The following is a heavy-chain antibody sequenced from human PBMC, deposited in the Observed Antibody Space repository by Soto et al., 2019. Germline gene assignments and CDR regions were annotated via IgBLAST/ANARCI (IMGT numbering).Heavy chain of an antibody. V-gene: IGHV3-7*03. Sequence: GWSLRLSCASSVFTFISYWMTWVRQAPGKGLEWVANIKQDGSEKYYVDSVMGRFTISRDNAQNSLYLQMNSLRAEDTAIYYCASGTVVTTFFVLWGQGTLVTVSS. CDR3: ASGTVVTTFFVL. CDR1: VFTFISYW. D-gene: IGHD2-21*02. CDR2: IKQDGSEK. J-gene: IGHJ4*02.